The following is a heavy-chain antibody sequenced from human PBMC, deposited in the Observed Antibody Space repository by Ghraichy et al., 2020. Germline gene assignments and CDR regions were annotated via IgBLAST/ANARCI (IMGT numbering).Heavy chain of an antibody. CDR1: GGSVSSGIYY. V-gene: IGHV4-61*01. CDR3: ARVPSAKWDLPYGMDV. J-gene: IGHJ6*02. Sequence: NPSLTCSVSGGSVSSGIYYWTWIRQTPGKGLEWIGFVYTSGTTNHNPSLKSRVAMSLDTSKNQFSLRLTSVTAADTGVYYCARVPSAKWDLPYGMDVWGQGTTVTVSS. CDR2: VYTSGTT. D-gene: IGHD1-26*01.